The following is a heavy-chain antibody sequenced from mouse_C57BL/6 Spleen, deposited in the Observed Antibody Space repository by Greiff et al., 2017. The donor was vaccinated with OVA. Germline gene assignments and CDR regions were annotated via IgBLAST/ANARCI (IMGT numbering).Heavy chain of an antibody. CDR3: ARENSSGRAWFAY. J-gene: IGHJ3*01. V-gene: IGHV1-64*01. D-gene: IGHD3-2*02. CDR2: IHPNSGST. Sequence: VQLQQPGAELVKPGASVKLSCKASGYTFTSYWMHWVKQRPGQGLEWIGMIHPNSGSTNYNEKFKSKATLTVDKSSSTAYMQLSSLTSEDSAVYYCARENSSGRAWFAYWGQGTLVTVSA. CDR1: GYTFTSYW.